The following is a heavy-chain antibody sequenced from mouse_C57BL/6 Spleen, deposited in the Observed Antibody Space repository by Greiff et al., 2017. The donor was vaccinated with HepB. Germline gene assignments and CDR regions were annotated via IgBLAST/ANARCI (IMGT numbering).Heavy chain of an antibody. Sequence: VQLQQSGAELVKPGASVKLFCKASGYTFTEYTIHWVKQRSGQGLEWIGWFYPGSGSIKYNEKFKDKATLTADKSSSTVYMELSRLTSEDSAVYFCARRGIYYDYDGGGFDYWGQGTTLTVSS. V-gene: IGHV1-62-2*01. CDR1: GYTFTEYT. CDR2: FYPGSGSI. CDR3: ARRGIYYDYDGGGFDY. J-gene: IGHJ2*01. D-gene: IGHD2-4*01.